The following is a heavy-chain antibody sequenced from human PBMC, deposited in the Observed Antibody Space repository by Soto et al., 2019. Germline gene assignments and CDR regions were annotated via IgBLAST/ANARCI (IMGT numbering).Heavy chain of an antibody. D-gene: IGHD2-15*01. CDR2: ISWNSGDK. J-gene: IGHJ2*01. V-gene: IGHV3-9*01. CDR3: VKKSCSHTRCYSGWFFVL. Sequence: PGGSLRLSCEASGFIFEDYDMHWVRQPPGKGLQWVSGISWNSGDKDYGDSVKGRFTISRHNAKNSLDLQMSSLRVEDTATYYCVKKSCSHTRCYSGWFFVLWGRGTLVTVSS. CDR1: GFIFEDYD.